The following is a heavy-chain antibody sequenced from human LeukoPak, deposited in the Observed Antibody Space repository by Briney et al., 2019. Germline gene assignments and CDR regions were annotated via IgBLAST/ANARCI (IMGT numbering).Heavy chain of an antibody. V-gene: IGHV1-8*01. CDR1: GYSFNIYE. J-gene: IGHJ5*02. CDR2: VNPNSGDT. Sequence: GASVKVCCKTSGYSFNIYEINWVRQATGQGLEWMGWVNPNSGDTDYAQKFQGRLTMTRSTSISTAYMELSGLRLEDTAVYYCSRGPRFDPWGQGTQVTVSS. CDR3: SRGPRFDP.